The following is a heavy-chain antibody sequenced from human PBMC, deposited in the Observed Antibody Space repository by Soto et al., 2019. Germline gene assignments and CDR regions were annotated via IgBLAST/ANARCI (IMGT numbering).Heavy chain of an antibody. D-gene: IGHD6-19*01. CDR3: ARGFSGYSSGWYRWFDP. Sequence: GGALKISCKGSWYSFTSYWIGWVRPMAGKRLEWMGIIYPGDSDTRYSPSFQGQVTISADKSISTAYLQWSSLKASDTAMYYCARGFSGYSSGWYRWFDPWGQGTLVTVSS. CDR1: WYSFTSYW. V-gene: IGHV5-51*01. J-gene: IGHJ5*02. CDR2: IYPGDSDT.